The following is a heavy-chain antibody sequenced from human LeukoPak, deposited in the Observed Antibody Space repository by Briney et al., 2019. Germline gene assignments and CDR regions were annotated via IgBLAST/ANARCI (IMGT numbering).Heavy chain of an antibody. V-gene: IGHV3-21*01. CDR3: ARDQWFGERTPYYYYYGMDV. CDR1: GFTFTSYN. Sequence: RRLTLSCAASGFTFTSYNMDWVGQASGRGLEWVSSVISSTIYIYYADSVKGRFTISRHNAKNSLFLQMNSLRAEDTAVYYCARDQWFGERTPYYYYYGMDVWGQGTTVTVSS. CDR2: VISSTIYI. D-gene: IGHD3-10*01. J-gene: IGHJ6*02.